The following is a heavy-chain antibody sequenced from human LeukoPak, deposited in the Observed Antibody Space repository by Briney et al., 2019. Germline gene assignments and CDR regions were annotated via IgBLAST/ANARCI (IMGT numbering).Heavy chain of an antibody. J-gene: IGHJ4*02. CDR1: GYTFTGCY. D-gene: IGHD2-2*02. Sequence: ASVKVSCKAAGYTFTGCYMHWVRQAPGQGLEWMGWINPNSGGTNYAQRFQGRVTMTRDTSISTAYMELSRLRSDDTAVYYCARGYLDGGYWGQGTLVTVSS. V-gene: IGHV1-2*02. CDR3: ARGYLDGGY. CDR2: INPNSGGT.